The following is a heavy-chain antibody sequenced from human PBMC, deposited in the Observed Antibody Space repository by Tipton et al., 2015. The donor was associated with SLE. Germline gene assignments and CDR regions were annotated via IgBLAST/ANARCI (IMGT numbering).Heavy chain of an antibody. CDR2: IYHNESP. CDR1: GGSISRGPYY. Sequence: LRLSCTVSGGSISRGPYYWNWIRQPPGKGLEWIGSIYHNESPYYNATLKSRVTMSVDTSKNQFSLKLSFVTAADTAVYYCARTGGRDAFDFWGQGTLVTVSS. CDR3: ARTGGRDAFDF. J-gene: IGHJ3*01. D-gene: IGHD2-15*01. V-gene: IGHV4-39*07.